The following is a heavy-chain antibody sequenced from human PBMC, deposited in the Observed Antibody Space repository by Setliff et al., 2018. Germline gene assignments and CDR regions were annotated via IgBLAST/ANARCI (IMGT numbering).Heavy chain of an antibody. CDR3: ARGGRISYRPSSSWYILDY. Sequence: SETLSLTCAVYGGSFSCYYWSWIRQPPGKGLEWIGEINHSGSTNYNPSLKSRVTISVDTSKNHFSLKLSSVTTADTAVYYCARGGRISYRPSSSWYILDYWGQGTLVTVSS. CDR1: GGSFSCYY. V-gene: IGHV4-34*01. D-gene: IGHD6-13*01. CDR2: INHSGST. J-gene: IGHJ4*02.